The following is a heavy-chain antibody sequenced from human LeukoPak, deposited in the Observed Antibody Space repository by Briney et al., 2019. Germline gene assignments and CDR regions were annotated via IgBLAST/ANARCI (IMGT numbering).Heavy chain of an antibody. Sequence: SVKVSCKASGGTFSSYAISWVRQAPGQGLEWMGRIIPILGIANYAQKSQGRVTITADKSTSTAYMELSSLRSEDTAVYYCARAVGFGELFYFDYWGQGTLVTVSS. CDR1: GGTFSSYA. J-gene: IGHJ4*02. CDR2: IIPILGIA. V-gene: IGHV1-69*04. CDR3: ARAVGFGELFYFDY. D-gene: IGHD3-10*01.